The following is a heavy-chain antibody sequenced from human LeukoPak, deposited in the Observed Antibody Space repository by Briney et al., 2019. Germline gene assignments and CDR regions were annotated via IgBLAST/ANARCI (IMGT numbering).Heavy chain of an antibody. CDR2: LSYTGST. D-gene: IGHD3-10*01. J-gene: IGHJ5*02. CDR3: ARNYNGSGSYFGNWFDP. CDR1: GGSISSSSYY. Sequence: SETLSLTCTVTGGSISSSSYYWGWIRQPPGKGLEGIGSLSYTGSTYYNPSLKSRVTISVDTSKNQFSLKLSSVAAADTAVYYCARNYNGSGSYFGNWFDPWGQGTLVTVSS. V-gene: IGHV4-39*07.